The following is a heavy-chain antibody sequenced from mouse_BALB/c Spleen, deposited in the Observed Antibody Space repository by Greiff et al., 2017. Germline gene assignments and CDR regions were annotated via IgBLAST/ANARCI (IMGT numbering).Heavy chain of an antibody. CDR1: GFTFTDYY. CDR2: IRNKANGYTT. CDR3: ARIGRSLFDY. V-gene: IGHV7-3*02. D-gene: IGHD3-3*01. Sequence: EVQVVESGGGLVQPGGSLRLSCATSGFTFTDYYMSWVRQPPGKALEWLGFIRNKANGYTTEYSASVKGRFTISRDNSQSILYLQMNTLRAEDSATYYCARIGRSLFDYWGQGTTLTVSS. J-gene: IGHJ2*01.